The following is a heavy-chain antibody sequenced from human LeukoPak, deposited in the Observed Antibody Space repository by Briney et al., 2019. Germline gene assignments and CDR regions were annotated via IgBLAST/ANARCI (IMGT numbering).Heavy chain of an antibody. V-gene: IGHV3-30*18. Sequence: GGSLRLSCAASGFTFSSYGMHWVRQAPGKGLEWVAVISYDGSNKYYADSVKGRFTISRDNSKNTLYLQMNSLRAEDTAVYYCAKDSGYSYSYYYYGMDVWGQGTTVTVSS. J-gene: IGHJ6*02. CDR2: ISYDGSNK. D-gene: IGHD5-18*01. CDR3: AKDSGYSYSYYYYGMDV. CDR1: GFTFSSYG.